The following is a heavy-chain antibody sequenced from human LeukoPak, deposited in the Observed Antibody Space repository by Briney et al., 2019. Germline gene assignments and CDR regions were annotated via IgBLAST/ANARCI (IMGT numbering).Heavy chain of an antibody. Sequence: SETLSLTCTVSGGSISSSSYYWSWIRQPPGKGLEWIGEINHSGSTNYNPSLKSRVTISVDTSKDQFSLKLSSVTAADTAVYYCALSGSYYGGDEQRMFDYWGQGTLVTVSS. D-gene: IGHD1-26*01. J-gene: IGHJ4*02. CDR1: GGSISSSSYY. CDR3: ALSGSYYGGDEQRMFDY. V-gene: IGHV4-39*07. CDR2: INHSGST.